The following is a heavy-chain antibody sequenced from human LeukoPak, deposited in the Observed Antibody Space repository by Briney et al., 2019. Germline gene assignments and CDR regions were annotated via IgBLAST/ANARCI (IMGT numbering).Heavy chain of an antibody. CDR3: ARLGYCSSASCYYGMDV. Sequence: GESLKISCKGSGYTFTSHWFGWVRQMPGKGLEWMGIIYPGDSDTRYSPSFQGQVTISADKSISTAYLQWGSLKASDTAIYYCARLGYCSSASCYYGMDVWGQGTTVTVSS. V-gene: IGHV5-51*01. CDR2: IYPGDSDT. D-gene: IGHD2-2*01. J-gene: IGHJ6*02. CDR1: GYTFTSHW.